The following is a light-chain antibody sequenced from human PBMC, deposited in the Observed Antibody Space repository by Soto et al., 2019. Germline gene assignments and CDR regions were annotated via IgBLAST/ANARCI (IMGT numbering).Light chain of an antibody. CDR2: GAS. V-gene: IGKV3-20*01. Sequence: ETVLTQSPGTLSLSPGERVTLSCRASHNVCSRCLAWYQQKPGQSPRLLIYGASSRATGIPDRFSGSGSGTDFTLTISRLEPEDFAVYYCQHYGTTPWTFGQGTKVGIK. CDR3: QHYGTTPWT. J-gene: IGKJ1*01. CDR1: HNVCSRC.